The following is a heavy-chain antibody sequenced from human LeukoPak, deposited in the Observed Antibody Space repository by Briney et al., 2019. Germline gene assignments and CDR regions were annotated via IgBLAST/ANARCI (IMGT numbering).Heavy chain of an antibody. D-gene: IGHD2-2*02. V-gene: IGHV3-11*04. J-gene: IGHJ3*02. Sequence: PGGSLRLSCAASGFTFSDYYISWIRQAPGKGLEWVSYISSSGSTIYYADSVKGRFTISRDNAKNSLYLQMNSLRAEDTAVYYCARGPYCSSTSCYNFAFDIWGQGTMVTVSS. CDR1: GFTFSDYY. CDR3: ARGPYCSSTSCYNFAFDI. CDR2: ISSSGSTI.